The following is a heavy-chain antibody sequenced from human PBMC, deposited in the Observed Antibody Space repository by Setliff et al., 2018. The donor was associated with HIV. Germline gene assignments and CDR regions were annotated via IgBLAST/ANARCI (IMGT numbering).Heavy chain of an antibody. Sequence: PSVKVSCKTSGGTFRSPAISWVRQAPGQGLEWMGGLISMFKIPQIAQKFQGRVTITADESTSTAYMGLSSLTSEDTAVYYCARGGWSGGGPLHYSYYYLDVWGQGTAVTVSS. CDR2: LISMFKIP. CDR1: GGTFRSPA. J-gene: IGHJ6*02. D-gene: IGHD2-15*01. V-gene: IGHV1-69*13. CDR3: ARGGWSGGGPLHYSYYYLDV.